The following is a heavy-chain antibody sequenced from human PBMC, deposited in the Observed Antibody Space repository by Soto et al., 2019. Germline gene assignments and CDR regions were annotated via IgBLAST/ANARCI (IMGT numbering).Heavy chain of an antibody. J-gene: IGHJ6*02. CDR1: GYTFTNYW. Sequence: PGESLKISCKGSGYTFTNYWIGWVRQMPGKGPEWMGIIYPGDSDTKYNPSFQGQVTISADKSITTTYLQWSSLKASDTAIYYCAASIFYYGMDVWVQGTTVTVSS. CDR3: AASIFYYGMDV. CDR2: IYPGDSDT. V-gene: IGHV5-51*01.